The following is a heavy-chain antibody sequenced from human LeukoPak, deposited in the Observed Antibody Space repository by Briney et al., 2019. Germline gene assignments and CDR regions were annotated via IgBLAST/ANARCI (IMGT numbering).Heavy chain of an antibody. CDR1: GYSFTSYW. CDR2: IYPGDSDT. J-gene: IGHJ3*02. CDR3: ARLRYGGNSPCAFDI. V-gene: IGHV5-51*01. D-gene: IGHD4-23*01. Sequence: GESLKISCKGSGYSFTSYWIGWVRQMPGKGLEWMGIIYPGDSDTRYSPSFQGKVTISADKSISTAYLQWSSLKASDTAMYYCARLRYGGNSPCAFDIWGQGTMVTVSS.